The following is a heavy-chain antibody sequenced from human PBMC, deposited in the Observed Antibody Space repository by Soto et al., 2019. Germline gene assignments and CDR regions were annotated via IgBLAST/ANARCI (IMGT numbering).Heavy chain of an antibody. Sequence: PSETLSLTCTVSGCSISSGGYYWSWIRQHPGKGLEWIGYIYYSGSTYYNPSLKSRVTISVDTSKNQFSLKLSSVTAADTAVYYCARGVQDWTIDYWGQGTLVTVSS. CDR1: GCSISSGGYY. CDR2: IYYSGST. D-gene: IGHD1-1*01. J-gene: IGHJ4*02. V-gene: IGHV4-31*03. CDR3: ARGVQDWTIDY.